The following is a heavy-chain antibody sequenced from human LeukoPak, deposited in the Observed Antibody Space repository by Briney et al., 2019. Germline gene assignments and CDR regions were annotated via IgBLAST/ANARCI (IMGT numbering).Heavy chain of an antibody. V-gene: IGHV3-21*01. CDR2: ISSSSSYI. Sequence: GGSPRLSCAASGFTFSSYSMNWVRQAPGKGLEWVSSISSSSSYIYYADSVKGRFTISRDNAKNSLYLQMNSLRAEDTAVYYCARATSSSDAFDIWGQGTMVTVSS. J-gene: IGHJ3*02. D-gene: IGHD5-12*01. CDR3: ARATSSSDAFDI. CDR1: GFTFSSYS.